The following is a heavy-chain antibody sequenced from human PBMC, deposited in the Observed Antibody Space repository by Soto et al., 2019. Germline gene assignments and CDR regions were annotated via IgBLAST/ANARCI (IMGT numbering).Heavy chain of an antibody. CDR3: ARERGCGGGCDY. CDR1: GGTFSSYT. Sequence: QVQLVQSGAEVKKPGSSVKVSCKASGGTFSSYTISWVRQAPGQGLEWMGRIIPILGIANYAQKFQGRVTITADKSTSTAYMELSSLRSEGAAVDYWARERGCGGGCDYWGQGTLVTVSS. V-gene: IGHV1-69*08. CDR2: IIPILGIA. J-gene: IGHJ4*02. D-gene: IGHD1-26*01.